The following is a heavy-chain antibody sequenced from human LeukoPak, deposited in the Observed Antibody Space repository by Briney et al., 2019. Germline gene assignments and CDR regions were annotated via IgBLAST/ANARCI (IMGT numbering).Heavy chain of an antibody. CDR3: ARHDGIAVAGYDY. CDR1: GGSISSYY. D-gene: IGHD6-19*01. J-gene: IGHJ4*02. CDR2: IYYSGST. V-gene: IGHV4-59*08. Sequence: PSETLSLTCTVSGGSISSYYWSWIRQPPGKGLEWIGYIYYSGSTNYNPSLKSRVTISVDTSKNQFSLKLSSVTAADTAVYYCARHDGIAVAGYDYWGQGTLVTVSS.